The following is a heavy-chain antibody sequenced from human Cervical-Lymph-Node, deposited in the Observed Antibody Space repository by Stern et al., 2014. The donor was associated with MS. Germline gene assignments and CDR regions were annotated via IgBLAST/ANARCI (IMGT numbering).Heavy chain of an antibody. V-gene: IGHV3-30*03. CDR3: ARDYEDTSMLFDH. CDR2: VSYDGNHK. J-gene: IGHJ4*02. D-gene: IGHD2-8*01. CDR1: GFTFSSYG. Sequence: VQLVESGAAVVQPGTSLKLSCAASGFTFSSYGITWVRQAPGQGLEWLRVVSYDGNHKYYAASVKCRFTISRDNSKNTLHLQMNSVTPDDTAIYYCARDYEDTSMLFDHWGQGTLVTVSS.